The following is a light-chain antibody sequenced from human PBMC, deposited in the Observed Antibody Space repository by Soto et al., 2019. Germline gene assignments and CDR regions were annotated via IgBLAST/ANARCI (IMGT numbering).Light chain of an antibody. CDR2: GNS. CDR1: SSNIGAGYD. Sequence: QSVLTQPPSVSGAPGQRVTISCTGSSSNIGAGYDVHWYQQLPGTAPKLLIYGNSNRPSGVPDRFSGSKSGTSASLAMTGLHAEDEADYYCQSYDSSLRGVFGGGTKVTVL. CDR3: QSYDSSLRGV. V-gene: IGLV1-40*01. J-gene: IGLJ2*01.